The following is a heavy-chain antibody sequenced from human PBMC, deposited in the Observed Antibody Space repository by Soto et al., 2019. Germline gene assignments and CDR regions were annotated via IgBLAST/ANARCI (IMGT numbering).Heavy chain of an antibody. Sequence: SETLSLTCTVSGASISAYAWSWIRQPAGKGLEWIGRLYSSGNTNYNPSCKSRLTMSADTSKNQCSLKLSSVTAADTAVYYCARGPYSSGWYVVDYWGQGTLVTVSS. CDR3: ARGPYSSGWYVVDY. D-gene: IGHD6-19*01. J-gene: IGHJ4*02. V-gene: IGHV4-4*07. CDR1: GASISAYA. CDR2: LYSSGNT.